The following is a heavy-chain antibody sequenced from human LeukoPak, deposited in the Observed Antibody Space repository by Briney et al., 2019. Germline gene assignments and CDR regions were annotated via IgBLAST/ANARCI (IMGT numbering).Heavy chain of an antibody. CDR1: GYTFTGYY. Sequence: GASVKVSCKASGYTFTGYYMHWVRQAPGQGLEWMGWINPNSGGTNYAQKFQGGVTMTRDTSISTAYMELSRLRSDDTAVYYCTTYCSGDSCSFFDYWGQGTLVTVSS. D-gene: IGHD2-15*01. J-gene: IGHJ4*02. V-gene: IGHV1-2*02. CDR3: TTYCSGDSCSFFDY. CDR2: INPNSGGT.